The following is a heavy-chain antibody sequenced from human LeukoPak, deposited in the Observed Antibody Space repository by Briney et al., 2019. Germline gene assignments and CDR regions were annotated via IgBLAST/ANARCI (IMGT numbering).Heavy chain of an antibody. CDR1: GFTFSSYG. J-gene: IGHJ4*02. CDR2: ISYDGSNK. V-gene: IGHV3-30*18. CDR3: AKGPNYCSSTSCYRAQDY. Sequence: PGRSLRLSCAASGFTFSSYGMHWVRQAPGKGLEWVAVISYDGSNKYYADSMKGRFTISRDNSKNTLYLQMNSLRAEDTAVYYCAKGPNYCSSTSCYRAQDYWGQGTLVTVSS. D-gene: IGHD2-2*01.